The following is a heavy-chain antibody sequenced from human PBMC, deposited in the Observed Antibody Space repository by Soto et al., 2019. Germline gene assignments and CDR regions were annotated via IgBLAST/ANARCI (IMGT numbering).Heavy chain of an antibody. J-gene: IGHJ6*02. CDR3: ARDLVGYCSGGSCFYGMDV. CDR2: IWYDGSNK. Sequence: GGSLRLSCAASGFTFSSYGMHWVRQAPGKGLEWVAVIWYDGSNKYYADSVKGRFTISRDNSKNTLYLQMNSLRAEDTAVYYCARDLVGYCSGGSCFYGMDVWGQGTTVTVSS. D-gene: IGHD2-15*01. CDR1: GFTFSSYG. V-gene: IGHV3-33*01.